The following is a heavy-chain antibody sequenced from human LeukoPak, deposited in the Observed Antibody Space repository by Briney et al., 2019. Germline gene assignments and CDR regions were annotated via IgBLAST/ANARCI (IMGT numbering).Heavy chain of an antibody. Sequence: SETLSLTCTVSGGSVSSGSYYWSWIRQPPGKGLEWIGYISYSGDTNYNPSLRSRLTISVDTSENQFSLKLSSVTAADTAVYYCARVAYYYGTGSYYNPAHFDYWGQGTLVTVSS. CDR3: ARVAYYYGTGSYYNPAHFDY. J-gene: IGHJ4*02. CDR1: GGSVSSGSYY. D-gene: IGHD3-10*01. CDR2: ISYSGDT. V-gene: IGHV4-61*01.